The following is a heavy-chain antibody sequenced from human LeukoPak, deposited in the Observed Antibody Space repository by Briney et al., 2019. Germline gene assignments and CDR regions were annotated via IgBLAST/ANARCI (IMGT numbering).Heavy chain of an antibody. CDR1: GFTFSSYS. Sequence: SGGSLRLSCAASGFTFSSYSMHWVRQAPGKGLEWVSYISISSTSIYYADFVKGRFTISRDNAKNSLYLQMNSLRDEDTAVYYCVRDGTWYDYWGQGTLVTVSS. CDR3: VRDGTWYDY. J-gene: IGHJ4*02. V-gene: IGHV3-48*02. CDR2: ISISSTSI. D-gene: IGHD1-26*01.